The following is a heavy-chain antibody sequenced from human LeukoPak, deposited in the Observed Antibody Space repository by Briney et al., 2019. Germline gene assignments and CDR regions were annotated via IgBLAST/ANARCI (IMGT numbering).Heavy chain of an antibody. D-gene: IGHD3-10*01. Sequence: GGSLRLSCAASGFTVSSNYMSWVRQAPGKGLEWVSVIYSGGSTYYADSVKGRFTISRDNSKNTLYLQMNSLRTEDTAVYYCARDWITMVRGLITYYFDYWGQGTLVTVSS. V-gene: IGHV3-66*02. CDR2: IYSGGST. CDR1: GFTVSSNY. CDR3: ARDWITMVRGLITYYFDY. J-gene: IGHJ4*02.